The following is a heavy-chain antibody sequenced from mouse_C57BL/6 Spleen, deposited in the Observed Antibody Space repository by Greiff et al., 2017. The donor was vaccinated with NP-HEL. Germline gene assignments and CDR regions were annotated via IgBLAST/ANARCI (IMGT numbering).Heavy chain of an antibody. V-gene: IGHV7-3*01. Sequence: EVMLVESGGGLVQPGGSLSLSCAASGFTFTDYYMSWVRQPPGQALEWLGFIRNNANGYTTEYSVSVKGRFTISSDNSQSILYRQMNALRADDSATYYCANYGSRNGAMDYWGQGTSVTVSS. CDR1: GFTFTDYY. D-gene: IGHD1-1*01. CDR2: IRNNANGYTT. CDR3: ANYGSRNGAMDY. J-gene: IGHJ4*01.